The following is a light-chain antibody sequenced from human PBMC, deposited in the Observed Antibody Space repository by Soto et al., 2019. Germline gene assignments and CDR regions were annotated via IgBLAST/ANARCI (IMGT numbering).Light chain of an antibody. V-gene: IGKV1-39*01. CDR1: QSIGEY. Sequence: DIQLTQSPSSLSASVGDRVSITCRASQSIGEYLNWYQQKPGKAPRLLIYGASTVHAGAASGFSGSGSGTDFTLTIRSLQREDFATYYCQQSYSGPRTFGQGTRLEMK. CDR3: QQSYSGPRT. J-gene: IGKJ2*02. CDR2: GAS.